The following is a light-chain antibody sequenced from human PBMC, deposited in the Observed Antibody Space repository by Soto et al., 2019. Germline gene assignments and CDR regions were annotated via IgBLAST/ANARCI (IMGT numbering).Light chain of an antibody. Sequence: DIQMTQSPPSLSASVGDRVTITCRASQTISNYLNWYQQKPGKAPKLLIYAASSLQSGAPSRFSGSGSGTDFTLTISSLQLEDFATYFCQQSYRTPRTFGPGTKVDIK. V-gene: IGKV1-39*01. CDR3: QQSYRTPRT. CDR2: AAS. CDR1: QTISNY. J-gene: IGKJ3*01.